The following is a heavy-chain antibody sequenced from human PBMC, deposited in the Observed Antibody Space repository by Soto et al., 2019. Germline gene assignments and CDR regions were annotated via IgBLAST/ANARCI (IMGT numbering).Heavy chain of an antibody. CDR3: ARRSGYDWYFDL. D-gene: IGHD5-12*01. CDR1: GYTFTSYG. Sequence: ASVKVSCKASGYTFTSYGISWVRQAPGQGLEWMGWISGYNGNTNYAQKLQGRVTMNTDTSTSTAYMELRSLRSDDTAVYYCARRSGYDWYFDLWGRGTLVTVSS. J-gene: IGHJ2*01. V-gene: IGHV1-18*01. CDR2: ISGYNGNT.